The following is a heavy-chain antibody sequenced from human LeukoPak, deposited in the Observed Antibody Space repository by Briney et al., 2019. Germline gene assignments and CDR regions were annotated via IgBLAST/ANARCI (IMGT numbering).Heavy chain of an antibody. CDR1: AFTFIYAW. Sequence: GGSLRLSCAASAFTFIYAWMSWVRQAPGKGLEWVGRIKSKTDGGTTDYAAPVKGRFTISRDDSKNTLYLQMNSLKTEDTAVYYCTTDSIGYDILTGYYRSFNYWGQGTLVTVSS. D-gene: IGHD3-9*01. V-gene: IGHV3-15*01. CDR2: IKSKTDGGTT. CDR3: TTDSIGYDILTGYYRSFNY. J-gene: IGHJ4*02.